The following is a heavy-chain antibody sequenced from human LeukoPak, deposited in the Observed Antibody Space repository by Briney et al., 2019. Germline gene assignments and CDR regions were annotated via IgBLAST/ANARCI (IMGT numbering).Heavy chain of an antibody. CDR2: INPNSGDT. CDR1: GYTFRVDY. Sequence: GASVKVFCNASGYTFRVDYMHGGRQAPGPGVEWMGCINPNSGDTNYAQNFQGRVTMTRDTSISTAYMELSRLRSDDTAVYYCARNKLVGATHTYDAFDIWGQGTMLNVSS. D-gene: IGHD1-26*01. CDR3: ARNKLVGATHTYDAFDI. V-gene: IGHV1-2*02. J-gene: IGHJ3*02.